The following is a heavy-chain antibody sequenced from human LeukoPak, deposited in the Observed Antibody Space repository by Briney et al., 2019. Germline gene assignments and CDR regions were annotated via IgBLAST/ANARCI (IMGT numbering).Heavy chain of an antibody. V-gene: IGHV1-18*01. CDR3: ARDLQWFDP. J-gene: IGHJ5*02. CDR2: ISAYNGNT. Sequence: LEWMGWISAYNGNTNYAQKLQGRVTMTTDTSTSTAYMELRSLRSDDTAVYYCARDLQWFDPWGQGTLVTVSS.